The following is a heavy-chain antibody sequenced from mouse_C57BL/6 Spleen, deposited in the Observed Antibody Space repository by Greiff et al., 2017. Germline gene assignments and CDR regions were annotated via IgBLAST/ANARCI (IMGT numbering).Heavy chain of an antibody. CDR1: GYTFTSSW. Sequence: QVQLQQPGAELVKPGASVKLSCKASGYTFTSSWMHWVKQRPGRGLEWIGRIDPNSGGTKYNEKFKSKATLTVDIPSSTAYMQLSSLTSEDSAVYYCASYGNFFDYWGQGTTLTVSS. CDR3: ASYGNFFDY. V-gene: IGHV1-72*01. J-gene: IGHJ2*01. CDR2: IDPNSGGT. D-gene: IGHD2-1*01.